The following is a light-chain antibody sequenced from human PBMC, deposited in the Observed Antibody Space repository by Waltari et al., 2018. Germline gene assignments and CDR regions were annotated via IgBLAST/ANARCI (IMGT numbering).Light chain of an antibody. CDR2: DAS. CDR1: QTGRSF. Sequence: EIVLTQSPATLSLSPGERATLSCRASQTGRSFLAWYQQKPGQAPRLLIFDASSRAPGIPAKFTGSGSGTDFTLTVSNLEPEDFAVYYCLQRSNWPYTFGQGTRVEIK. J-gene: IGKJ2*01. CDR3: LQRSNWPYT. V-gene: IGKV3-11*01.